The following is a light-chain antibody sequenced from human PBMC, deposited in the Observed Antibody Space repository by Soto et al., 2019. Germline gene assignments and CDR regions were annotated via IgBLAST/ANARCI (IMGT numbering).Light chain of an antibody. Sequence: EIVLTQSPGTLSLSPGERATLSCRASQSVSGSYLAWYQQKPGQAPRLLIYDTSNRATGIPARFSGSGSGTDFTLTISSLEPEDFAVYYCQQRGNWPLTFGGGTKLEIK. V-gene: IGKV3D-20*02. CDR3: QQRGNWPLT. CDR2: DTS. J-gene: IGKJ4*01. CDR1: QSVSGSY.